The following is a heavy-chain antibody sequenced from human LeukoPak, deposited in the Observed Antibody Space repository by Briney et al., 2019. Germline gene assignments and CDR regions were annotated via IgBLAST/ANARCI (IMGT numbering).Heavy chain of an antibody. CDR1: GFTFGSYG. Sequence: GGSLRLSCAASGFTFGSYGMHWVRQAPGKGLEWVAVIWYDGSNKYCADSVKGRFTISRDNSKNTLYLQMNSLRAEDTAVYYCAREYPPRYYYDSSGYLDYWGQGTLVTVSS. CDR2: IWYDGSNK. D-gene: IGHD3-22*01. J-gene: IGHJ4*02. CDR3: AREYPPRYYYDSSGYLDY. V-gene: IGHV3-33*01.